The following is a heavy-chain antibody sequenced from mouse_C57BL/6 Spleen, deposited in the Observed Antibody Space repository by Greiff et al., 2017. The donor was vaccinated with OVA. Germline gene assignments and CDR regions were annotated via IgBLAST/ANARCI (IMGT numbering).Heavy chain of an antibody. CDR1: GFTFTDYY. J-gene: IGHJ3*01. CDR2: IRNKANGYTT. V-gene: IGHV7-3*01. Sequence: EVQVVESGGGLVQPGGSLSLSCAASGFTFTDYYMSWVRQPPGKALEWLGFIRNKANGYTTEYSASVKGRFTISRDNSQSILYLQMNALRAEDSATYYCARYEGYYPFAYWGQGTLVTVSA. D-gene: IGHD2-3*01. CDR3: ARYEGYYPFAY.